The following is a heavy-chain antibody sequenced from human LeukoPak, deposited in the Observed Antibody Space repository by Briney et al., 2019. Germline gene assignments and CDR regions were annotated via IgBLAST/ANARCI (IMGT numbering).Heavy chain of an antibody. Sequence: ASVKVSCKASGGTFSSYVISWVRQAPGQGLEWMGGFDPEDGETIYAQKFQGRVTMTEDTSTDTAYMELSSLRSEDTAVYYCATAFRDYDILTGFNWGQGTLVTVSS. CDR2: FDPEDGET. D-gene: IGHD3-9*01. J-gene: IGHJ4*02. CDR3: ATAFRDYDILTGFN. V-gene: IGHV1-24*01. CDR1: GGTFSSYV.